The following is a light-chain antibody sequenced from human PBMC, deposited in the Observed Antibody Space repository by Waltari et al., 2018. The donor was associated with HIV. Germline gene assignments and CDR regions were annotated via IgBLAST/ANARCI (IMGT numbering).Light chain of an antibody. V-gene: IGKV3-15*01. CDR2: CAS. J-gene: IGKJ4*01. CDR3: QQYNNWPLT. Sequence: EIVMTQSPATLSVSPRERATLPCRAIKSVTSNLAWYQHKPGPAPSLLIDCASTRATGIPARFSVSGSGIEFTLTISSLQSEDFAVYYCQQYNNWPLTFGGGTKVEIK. CDR1: KSVTSN.